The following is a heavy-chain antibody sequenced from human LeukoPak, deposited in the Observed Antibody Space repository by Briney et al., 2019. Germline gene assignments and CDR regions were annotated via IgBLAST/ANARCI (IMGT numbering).Heavy chain of an antibody. CDR1: GFNSGR. Sequence: GGSLRLSCAASGFNSGRMSWVRQAPGQRLEWLANIKQDGIETYYLDSVRGRFTISRDSARNSVYLQMNSLRADETAVYFCARFIASPGPDAFDIWGQGTLVTVSS. CDR2: IKQDGIET. J-gene: IGHJ3*02. CDR3: ARFIASPGPDAFDI. D-gene: IGHD6-13*01. V-gene: IGHV3-7*01.